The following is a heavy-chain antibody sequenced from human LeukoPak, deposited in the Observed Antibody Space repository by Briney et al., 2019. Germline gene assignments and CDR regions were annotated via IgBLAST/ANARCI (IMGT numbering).Heavy chain of an antibody. D-gene: IGHD6-6*01. Sequence: GGSLRLSCAASGFSFRNYWMSWVRQAPGKGLEWVANINPDGSEKYYVDSVKGRFTISRDNAKNSLCLQMDSLRAEDTAVYYCAREGYSSSSFDYWGQGTLVTVSS. V-gene: IGHV3-7*01. CDR1: GFSFRNYW. J-gene: IGHJ4*02. CDR2: INPDGSEK. CDR3: AREGYSSSSFDY.